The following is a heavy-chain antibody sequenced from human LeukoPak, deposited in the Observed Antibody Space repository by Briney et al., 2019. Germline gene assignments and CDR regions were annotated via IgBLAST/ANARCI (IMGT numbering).Heavy chain of an antibody. CDR3: ARDASNYYGSASKNWFDP. D-gene: IGHD3-10*01. CDR2: ISAYNGNT. V-gene: IGHV1-18*04. J-gene: IGHJ5*02. CDR1: GYTFTSYG. Sequence: ASVKVSCKASGYTFTSYGISWVRQAPGQGLEWMGWISAYNGNTNYAQKLQGRVTMTTDTSTSTAYMELRSLRSDDTAVYYCARDASNYYGSASKNWFDPWGQGTLVTVSS.